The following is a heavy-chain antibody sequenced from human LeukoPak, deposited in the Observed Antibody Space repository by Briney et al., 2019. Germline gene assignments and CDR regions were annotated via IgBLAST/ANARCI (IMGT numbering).Heavy chain of an antibody. V-gene: IGHV4-59*01. CDR1: GGSISNYY. D-gene: IGHD4-17*01. CDR2: IYYSGST. CDR3: ARLTTRYGNYDYGNYFEY. J-gene: IGHJ4*02. Sequence: TSETLSLTCTVSGGSISNYYWSWIPQPPGKGLEGIGYIYYSGSTNYNPSLKSRVTISIDTSKNHFSLKLSSVTAADTAVYYCARLTTRYGNYDYGNYFEYWGQGTLVTVSS.